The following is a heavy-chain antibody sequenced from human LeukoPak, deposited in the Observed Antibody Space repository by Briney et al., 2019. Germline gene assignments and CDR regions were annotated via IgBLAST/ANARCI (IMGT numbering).Heavy chain of an antibody. D-gene: IGHD3-10*01. V-gene: IGHV3-23*01. CDR3: AKDQWWFGESDAFDI. Sequence: GGTLGLSCAASGFTFSSYDMSWVRQAPGKGLEWVSAISGSGGSTYYADSVKGRFTISRDNSKNTLYLQMNSLRAEDTAVYYCAKDQWWFGESDAFDIWGQGTMVTVSS. CDR1: GFTFSSYD. J-gene: IGHJ3*02. CDR2: ISGSGGST.